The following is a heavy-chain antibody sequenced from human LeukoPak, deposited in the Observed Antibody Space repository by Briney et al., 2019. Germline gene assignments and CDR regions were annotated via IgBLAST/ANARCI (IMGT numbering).Heavy chain of an antibody. Sequence: PGGSLRLSCAASGFTFSSYWMSWVGQAPGKGLEWVANIKQDGSDKYYVDSVKGRFTISRDNAKNSVYLQMNSLRAEDTAVYYCARDKVVGAALFDYWGQGTLVTVSS. D-gene: IGHD1-26*01. V-gene: IGHV3-7*01. CDR1: GFTFSSYW. CDR3: ARDKVVGAALFDY. CDR2: IKQDGSDK. J-gene: IGHJ4*02.